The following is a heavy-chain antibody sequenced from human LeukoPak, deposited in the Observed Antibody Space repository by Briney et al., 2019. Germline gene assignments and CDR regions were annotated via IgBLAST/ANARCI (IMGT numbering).Heavy chain of an antibody. J-gene: IGHJ4*02. D-gene: IGHD3-22*01. V-gene: IGHV4-31*03. CDR2: IYYSGTT. CDR1: GGSISAGGYY. Sequence: PSETLSLTCTVSGGSISAGGYYWIWIRQHPGKGLEWIGFIYYSGTTYYNPSLKSRVTISVDTSKNQFSLRLTSVTAADTAVYYCARVPLLVYSSGSFVYRGERALVTVSS. CDR3: ARVPLLVYSSGSFVY.